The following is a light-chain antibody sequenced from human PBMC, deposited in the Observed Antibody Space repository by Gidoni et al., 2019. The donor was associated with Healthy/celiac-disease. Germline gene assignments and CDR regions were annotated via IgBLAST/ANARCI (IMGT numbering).Light chain of an antibody. Sequence: DIVMTQSPLSLPVTPGEPASISCRSSQSLLHSNGYNYLDWYLQKPGQSPQLLIYLDSNRASGVPDRFSGSGSGTDFTLKISRVEAEDVGVYYCMQALQTPRTFXGXTKVEIK. V-gene: IGKV2-28*01. CDR1: QSLLHSNGYNY. CDR2: LDS. J-gene: IGKJ4*01. CDR3: MQALQTPRT.